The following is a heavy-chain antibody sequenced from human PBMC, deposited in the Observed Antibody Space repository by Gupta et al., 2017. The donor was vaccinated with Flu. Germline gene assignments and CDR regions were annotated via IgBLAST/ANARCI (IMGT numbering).Heavy chain of an antibody. V-gene: IGHV3-11*01. Sequence: QVQLVESGGGLVKPGGSLRLSCPASGFTFSDYYMSWIRQAPGKGLELVSDISSSGSTIYYADSVKGRATIARDKAKNSLDRQMNSLRAEETAVYYCARAPKIKGGGVAATPLDYWGQGTMVTVYS. CDR2: ISSSGSTI. CDR3: ARAPKIKGGGVAATPLDY. D-gene: IGHD2-15*01. J-gene: IGHJ4*02. CDR1: GFTFSDYY.